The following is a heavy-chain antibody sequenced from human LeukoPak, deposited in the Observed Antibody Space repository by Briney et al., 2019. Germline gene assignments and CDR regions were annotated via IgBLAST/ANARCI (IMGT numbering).Heavy chain of an antibody. Sequence: GASVKVSCKVSGYTLTELSMHWVRQAPGKGLEWMGGFDPEDGETIYAQKFQGRVTMTEDASTDTAYMELSSLRSEDTAVYYCATEVGFPGIADYWGQGTLVTVSS. V-gene: IGHV1-24*01. J-gene: IGHJ4*02. CDR2: FDPEDGET. D-gene: IGHD6-13*01. CDR3: ATEVGFPGIADY. CDR1: GYTLTELS.